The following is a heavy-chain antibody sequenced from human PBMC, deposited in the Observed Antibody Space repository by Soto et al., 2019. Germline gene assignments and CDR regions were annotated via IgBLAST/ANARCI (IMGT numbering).Heavy chain of an antibody. J-gene: IGHJ4*02. V-gene: IGHV3-73*01. CDR2: IRTKPNSYET. Sequence: GGSLRLSCAASGFTFNGSVIHWVRQASGKGLEWVGRIRTKPNSYETAYVASVKGRFTISRDDSKNTAYLQMNSLKTEDTAVYYCTSSNLYYWGQGTLVTVSS. CDR3: TSSNLYY. CDR1: GFTFNGSV.